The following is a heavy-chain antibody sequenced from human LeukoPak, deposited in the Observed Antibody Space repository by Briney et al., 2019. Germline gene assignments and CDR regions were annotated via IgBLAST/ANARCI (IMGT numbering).Heavy chain of an antibody. Sequence: GGSLRLSCAASGFTFSSYAMSWVRQAPGKGLEWVSAISGSGGSTYYADSVKGRFTISRDNSKNTLYLQMNSLRAEDTAVYYCAKDGLLWFGEVGAFDIWGQGTMVTVSS. V-gene: IGHV3-23*01. CDR3: AKDGLLWFGEVGAFDI. D-gene: IGHD3-10*01. CDR1: GFTFSSYA. J-gene: IGHJ3*02. CDR2: ISGSGGST.